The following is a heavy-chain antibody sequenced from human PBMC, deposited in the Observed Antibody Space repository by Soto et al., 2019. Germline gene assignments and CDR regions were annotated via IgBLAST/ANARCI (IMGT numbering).Heavy chain of an antibody. CDR2: INSDGSST. D-gene: IGHD2-2*01. J-gene: IGHJ6*02. CDR1: GFTFSSYW. Sequence: GGSLRLSCAASGFTFSSYWMHWVRQAPGKGLVWVSRINSDGSSTSYADSVKGRFTISRDNAKNTLYLQMNSLRAEDTAVYYCARGPLGYCSSTSCSYYYYYGMDVWGQGTTVTVSS. CDR3: ARGPLGYCSSTSCSYYYYYGMDV. V-gene: IGHV3-74*01.